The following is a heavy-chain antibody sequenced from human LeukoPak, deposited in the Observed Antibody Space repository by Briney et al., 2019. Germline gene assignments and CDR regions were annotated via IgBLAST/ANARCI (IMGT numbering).Heavy chain of an antibody. CDR3: AKDASQYYYYGMDV. J-gene: IGHJ6*02. V-gene: IGHV3-23*01. CDR2: ISGSGGST. Sequence: PGGSLRLSCAASGFTFSSYAMSWVRQAPGKGLEWASAISGSGGSTYYADSVKGRFTISRDNSKNTLYLQMNSLRAEDTAVYYCAKDASQYYYYGMDVWGQGTTVTVSS. CDR1: GFTFSSYA.